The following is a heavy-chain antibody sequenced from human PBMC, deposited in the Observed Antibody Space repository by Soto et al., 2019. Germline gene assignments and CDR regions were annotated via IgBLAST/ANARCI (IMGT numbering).Heavy chain of an antibody. CDR1: GGSFSGYY. J-gene: IGHJ4*02. CDR2: INHSGST. D-gene: IGHD3-22*01. CDR3: ARGSRHTLYDSSGYDFDY. Sequence: QVQLQQWGAGLLKPSETLSLTCAVYGGSFSGYYWSWIRQPPGKGLEWIGEINHSGSTNYNPSLKSRVTISVDTSKNQFSLKLSSVTAADTAVYYCARGSRHTLYDSSGYDFDYWGQGTLVTVSS. V-gene: IGHV4-34*01.